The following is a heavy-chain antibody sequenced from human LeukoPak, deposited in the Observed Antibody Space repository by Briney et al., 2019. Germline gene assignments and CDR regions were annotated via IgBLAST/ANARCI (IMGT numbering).Heavy chain of an antibody. CDR2: IYYSGST. Sequence: SETLSLTCTVSGGSISSYYWSWIRQPPEKGLEWIGYIYYSGSTNYNPSLKSRVTISVDTSKNQFSLKLSSVTAADTAVYYCARVFPAGYYDSSGYLDYWGQGTLVTVSS. J-gene: IGHJ4*02. CDR1: GGSISSYY. CDR3: ARVFPAGYYDSSGYLDY. V-gene: IGHV4-59*01. D-gene: IGHD3-22*01.